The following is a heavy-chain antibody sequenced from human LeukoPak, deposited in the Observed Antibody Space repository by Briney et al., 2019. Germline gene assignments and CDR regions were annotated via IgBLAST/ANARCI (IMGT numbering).Heavy chain of an antibody. CDR1: GFTFSSYS. D-gene: IGHD6-13*01. CDR3: ASNPPAAESY. V-gene: IGHV3-21*01. CDR2: ISSSSSYI. Sequence: PGGSLRLSCAASGFTFSSYSMNWVRQAPGKGMEWVSSISSSSSYIYYADSVKGRFTISRDNAKNSLYLQMNSLRAEDTAVYYCASNPPAAESYWGQGTLVTVSS. J-gene: IGHJ4*02.